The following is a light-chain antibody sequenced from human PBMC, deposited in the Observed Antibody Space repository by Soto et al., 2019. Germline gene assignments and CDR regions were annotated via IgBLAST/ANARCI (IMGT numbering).Light chain of an antibody. CDR2: DVS. V-gene: IGLV2-14*03. Sequence: QSALTQPASVSGSPGQSITISCTGTSSDVGDYNYVSWYQQHPGKAPKLMIYDVSNRPSGVSNRFSGSKSGNTASLTISGLQAEDEADYYCSSYTSNSPVVFGGGTKPTVL. CDR3: SSYTSNSPVV. CDR1: SSDVGDYNY. J-gene: IGLJ2*01.